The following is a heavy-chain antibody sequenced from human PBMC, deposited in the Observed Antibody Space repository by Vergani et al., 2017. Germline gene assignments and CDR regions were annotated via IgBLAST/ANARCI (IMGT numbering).Heavy chain of an antibody. CDR2: ISYDGSNK. J-gene: IGHJ4*02. D-gene: IGHD1-26*01. Sequence: QVQLVESGGGVVQPGRSLRLSCAASGFTFSSYAMHWVRQAPGKGLEWVAVISYDGSNKYYADSVKGRFTISRDNSKNTLYLQMNSLRAEDTAVYYCARVVVRWELQGGDFDYWGQGTLVTVSS. CDR3: ARVVVRWELQGGDFDY. V-gene: IGHV3-30*01. CDR1: GFTFSSYA.